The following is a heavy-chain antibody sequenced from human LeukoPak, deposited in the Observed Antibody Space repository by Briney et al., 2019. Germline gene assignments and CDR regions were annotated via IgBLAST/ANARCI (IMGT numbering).Heavy chain of an antibody. CDR1: GGSISSYY. V-gene: IGHV4-59*08. D-gene: IGHD5-24*01. CDR2: FYYSYST. CDR3: ARHKDGYTYYFDY. Sequence: SETLSSTCTVSGGSISSYYWSWIQQPPGKGLEWIGYFYYSYSTNYNPSLKSRVTISVDKSKNQCSLKLSSVTAADTALYYCARHKDGYTYYFDYWGQGTLVTVSS. J-gene: IGHJ4*02.